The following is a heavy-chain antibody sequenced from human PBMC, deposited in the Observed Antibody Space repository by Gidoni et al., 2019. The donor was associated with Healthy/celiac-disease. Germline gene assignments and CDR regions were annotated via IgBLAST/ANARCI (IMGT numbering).Heavy chain of an antibody. Sequence: EVQLLESGGGLVQPGGSMRLSCAAPGFTFSSYAMSWVRQAPGKGLEWVSAISGSGGSTYYADSVKGRFTISRDNSKNTLYLQMNSLRAEDTAVYYCAKDQSRVRDFWSGYSLGYFDYWGQGTLVTVSS. V-gene: IGHV3-23*01. D-gene: IGHD3-3*01. CDR2: ISGSGGST. CDR3: AKDQSRVRDFWSGYSLGYFDY. CDR1: GFTFSSYA. J-gene: IGHJ4*02.